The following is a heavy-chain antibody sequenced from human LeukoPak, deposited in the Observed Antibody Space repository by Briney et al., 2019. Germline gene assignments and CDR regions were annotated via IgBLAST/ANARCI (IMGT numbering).Heavy chain of an antibody. CDR3: ARGVYIAAAQYGY. D-gene: IGHD6-13*01. Sequence: PSETLSLTCTVSGGSNSSYYWSWIRQPPGKGLEWIGYIYYSGTTNYNPSLKSRVTISVDTSKNQFSLKLSSVTAADTAVYYCARGVYIAAAQYGYWGQGTLVTVSS. J-gene: IGHJ4*02. CDR1: GGSNSSYY. V-gene: IGHV4-59*01. CDR2: IYYSGTT.